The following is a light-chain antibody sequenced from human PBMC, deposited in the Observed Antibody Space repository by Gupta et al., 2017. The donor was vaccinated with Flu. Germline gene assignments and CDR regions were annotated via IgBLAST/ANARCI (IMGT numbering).Light chain of an antibody. CDR3: HQANSFPSIT. CDR1: QGISSW. CDR2: AAS. V-gene: IGKV1D-12*01. Sequence: DIQMTQSPSSVSATVGDRVTITCRASQGISSWLAWYQQKPGKAPKLLIYAASSWQSGVPSRFSGSGCGKDLALTISSRQQEEFASYYYHQANSFPSITFGGGTKVEIK. J-gene: IGKJ4*01.